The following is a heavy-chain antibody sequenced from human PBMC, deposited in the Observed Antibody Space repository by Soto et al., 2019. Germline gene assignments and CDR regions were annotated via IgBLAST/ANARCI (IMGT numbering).Heavy chain of an antibody. CDR2: IRSKAYGGTT. CDR1: GFTFGDYA. D-gene: IGHD3-10*01. V-gene: IGHV3-49*04. CDR3: TWGYGSGSYYSDV. Sequence: PVGSLRLSCTASGFTFGDYAMSWVRQAPGKGLEWVGFIRSKAYGGTTEYAASVKGRFTISRDDSKSIAYLQMNSLKTEDTAVYYCTWGYGSGSYYSDVWGQGTTVTVSS. J-gene: IGHJ6*02.